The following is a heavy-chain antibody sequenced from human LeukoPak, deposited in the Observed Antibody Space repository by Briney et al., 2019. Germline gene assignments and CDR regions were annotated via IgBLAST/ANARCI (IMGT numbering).Heavy chain of an antibody. D-gene: IGHD2/OR15-2a*01. CDR2: LYYSGST. V-gene: IGHV4-61*01. CDR3: ARVRGTFETD. CDR1: GYSISSGYY. Sequence: SETLSLTCAVSGYSISSGYYWSWIRQPPGKGLEWIGYLYYSGSTTYSPSLKSRVTMSVDTSKSQFSLKLNSVTAADTAIYYCARVRGTFETDWGQGTLVTVSS. J-gene: IGHJ1*01.